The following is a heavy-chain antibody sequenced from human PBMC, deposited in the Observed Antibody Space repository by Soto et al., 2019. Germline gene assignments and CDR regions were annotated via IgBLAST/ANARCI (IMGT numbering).Heavy chain of an antibody. J-gene: IGHJ6*02. CDR2: IAHDGGNP. CDR3: AWGMDV. V-gene: IGHV3-64*04. Sequence: GGSLRLSCTASGFPFSNYAMHWVRQAPGKGLEYVSSIAHDGGNPYYADSVKGRFTISRDNAKNSLYLQMNSLRDEDTAVYYCAWGMDVWGQGTTVTVSS. CDR1: GFPFSNYA.